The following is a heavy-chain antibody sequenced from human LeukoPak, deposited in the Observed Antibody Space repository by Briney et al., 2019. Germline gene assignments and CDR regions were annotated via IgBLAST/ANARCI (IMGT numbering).Heavy chain of an antibody. Sequence: SETLSLTCTVSGDSITSYYWSWVRQPPGKGLEWIGYIYYTGSTNYNPSLKSRVTMSVDTSKNQFSLKLRSVTAADTAVYYCARDRVGQQLVGRNYYYYYMDVWGKGTTVTISS. V-gene: IGHV4-59*01. CDR1: GDSITSYY. D-gene: IGHD6-13*01. CDR2: IYYTGST. CDR3: ARDRVGQQLVGRNYYYYYMDV. J-gene: IGHJ6*03.